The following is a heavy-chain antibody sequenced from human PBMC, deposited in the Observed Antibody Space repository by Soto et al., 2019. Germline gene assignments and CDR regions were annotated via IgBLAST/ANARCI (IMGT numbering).Heavy chain of an antibody. CDR2: ISGAGGST. CDR3: AKGSGYDYTYYYRCYMDV. CDR1: GVTFINYA. V-gene: IGHV3-23*01. D-gene: IGHD5-12*01. J-gene: IGHJ6*03. Sequence: AGGSLRLSCAASGVTFINYAMSWVRQATGKGLEWVSSISGAGGSTYYADSVKGRFTISRDNSKNTLYLQVNSLRADDTAVYYCAKGSGYDYTYYYRCYMDVWGKGTTVTVSS.